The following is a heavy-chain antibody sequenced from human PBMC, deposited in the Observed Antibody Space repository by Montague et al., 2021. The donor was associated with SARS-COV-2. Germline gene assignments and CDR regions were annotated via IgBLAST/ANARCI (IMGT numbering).Heavy chain of an antibody. J-gene: IGHJ3*02. V-gene: IGHV4-39*01. D-gene: IGHD6-19*01. Sequence: YNPSLKSRVTISVDTSKNQFSLKLSSVTAADTAVYYCARQENSSGWFKPDAFDIWGQGTM. CDR3: ARQENSSGWFKPDAFDI.